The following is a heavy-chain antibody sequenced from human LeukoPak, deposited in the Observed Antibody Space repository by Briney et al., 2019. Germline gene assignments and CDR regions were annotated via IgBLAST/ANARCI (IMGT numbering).Heavy chain of an antibody. CDR2: IKQDGSEK. D-gene: IGHD2-15*01. Sequence: PGGSLRLSCAASGFIFSDHYMDWVRQVPGKGLEWVANIKQDGSEKYYVDSVEGRFTMSRDNADKSLYLQMNSLRAEDTAVYYCARWWSRGFDIWGQGTMVTVSS. CDR3: ARWWSRGFDI. V-gene: IGHV3-7*01. J-gene: IGHJ3*02. CDR1: GFIFSDHY.